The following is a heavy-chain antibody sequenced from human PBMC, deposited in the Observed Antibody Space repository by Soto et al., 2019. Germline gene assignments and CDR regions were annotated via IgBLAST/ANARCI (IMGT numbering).Heavy chain of an antibody. Sequence: QVQLQESGPGLVKPSQTLSLTCTVSGGSITNNDNYWSWIRQHPGKGLEWIGYIYYTGNTYYNPSLKSRVTISVDTSENQLSLKLSSVTAADTAVYYCARVGRVSNGGYFDYWGQGTLVTVSS. CDR3: ARVGRVSNGGYFDY. CDR2: IYYTGNT. CDR1: GGSITNNDNY. J-gene: IGHJ4*02. V-gene: IGHV4-31*03. D-gene: IGHD3-22*01.